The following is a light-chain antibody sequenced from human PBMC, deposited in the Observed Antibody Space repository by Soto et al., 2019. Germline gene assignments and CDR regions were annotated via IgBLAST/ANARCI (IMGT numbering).Light chain of an antibody. J-gene: IGKJ1*01. Sequence: DIVMTQSPLSLPVTPGEPASISCRSSQSLLHSNGYNYLDWYLQKPGQSPQLLIYLGSNRASGVPDRFSGSGSGTDFTPKISIVEAEDVGVYYCMQALQTPWTFGQGTKVEIK. CDR1: QSLLHSNGYNY. CDR3: MQALQTPWT. V-gene: IGKV2-28*01. CDR2: LGS.